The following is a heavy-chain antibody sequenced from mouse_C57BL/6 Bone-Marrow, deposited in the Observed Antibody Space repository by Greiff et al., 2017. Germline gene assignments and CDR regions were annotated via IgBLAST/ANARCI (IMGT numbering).Heavy chain of an antibody. CDR2: ISSGGDYI. V-gene: IGHV5-9-1*02. J-gene: IGHJ4*01. CDR3: TRVRIYYYGSSYAYYAMDY. D-gene: IGHD1-1*01. Sequence: EVHLVESGEGLVKPGGSLKLSCAASGFTFSSYAMSWVRQTPEKRLEWVAYISSGGDYIYYADTVKGRFTISRDNAKNTLYLQMSSLTSEDTAMYYCTRVRIYYYGSSYAYYAMDYWGKGTSVTVSS. CDR1: GFTFSSYA.